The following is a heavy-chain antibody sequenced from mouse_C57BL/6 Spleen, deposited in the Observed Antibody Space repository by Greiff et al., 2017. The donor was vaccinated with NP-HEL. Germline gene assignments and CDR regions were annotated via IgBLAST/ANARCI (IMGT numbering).Heavy chain of an antibody. CDR2: IDPENGDT. J-gene: IGHJ1*03. CDR3: ARFGYYGSFEGFDV. D-gene: IGHD1-1*01. Sequence: VQLKESGAELVRPGASVKLSCTASGFNIKDDYMHWVKQRPEQGLEWIGWIDPENGDTEYASKFQGKATITADTSSNTAYLQLSSLTSEDSAVYYCARFGYYGSFEGFDVWGTGTTVTVSS. CDR1: GFNIKDDY. V-gene: IGHV14-4*01.